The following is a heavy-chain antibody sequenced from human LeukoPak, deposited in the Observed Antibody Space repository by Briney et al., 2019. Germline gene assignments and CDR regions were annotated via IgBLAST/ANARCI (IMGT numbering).Heavy chain of an antibody. J-gene: IGHJ3*01. Sequence: GSLRLSCAASGFTFSSYSMNWVRQAPGKGLEWIASMYYSGSTYYNPALKTRVTISVDTSKNQFSLKLSSVTAADTAVYYCARLIGSVDAFDLWGQGTLVTVSS. CDR2: MYYSGST. D-gene: IGHD3-10*01. V-gene: IGHV4-39*07. CDR1: GFTFSSYSMN. CDR3: ARLIGSVDAFDL.